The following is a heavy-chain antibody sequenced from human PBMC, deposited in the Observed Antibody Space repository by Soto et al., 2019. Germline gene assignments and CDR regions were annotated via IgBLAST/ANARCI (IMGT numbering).Heavy chain of an antibody. CDR3: ARDGVDTSLDRHFDY. CDR2: IWYDGSNK. Sequence: QVQLVESGGGVVQPGRSLRLSCAASGFTFSSYGMHWVRQAPGKGLEWVAVIWYDGSNKYYADSVKGRFTISRDNSKNTLYLQMNSLRAEDTAVYYCARDGVDTSLDRHFDYWGQGTLVTVSS. CDR1: GFTFSSYG. V-gene: IGHV3-33*01. J-gene: IGHJ4*02. D-gene: IGHD5-18*01.